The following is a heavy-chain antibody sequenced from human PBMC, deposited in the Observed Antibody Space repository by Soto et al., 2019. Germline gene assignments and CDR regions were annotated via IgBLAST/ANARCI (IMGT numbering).Heavy chain of an antibody. Sequence: SETLSLTCTVSDGSISSYYWGWIRQPPGKGLEWIGYIFYTGSTNYNPSLKSRVTISVDTSKNQFSLKLSSVIAADSAVYFCARLEGLATISYYFDFWGQGALVTVSS. CDR2: IFYTGST. V-gene: IGHV4-59*01. J-gene: IGHJ4*02. CDR1: DGSISSYY. D-gene: IGHD3-9*01. CDR3: ARLEGLATISYYFDF.